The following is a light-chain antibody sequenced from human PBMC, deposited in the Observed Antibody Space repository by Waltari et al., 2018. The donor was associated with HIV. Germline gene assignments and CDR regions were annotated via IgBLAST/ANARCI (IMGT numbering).Light chain of an antibody. CDR2: DVT. V-gene: IGLV2-11*01. CDR1: SSDVGGYNY. CDR3: CSYAGNYPVL. Sequence: QSALTQPRSVSGSPGQSVTISCTGTSSDVGGYNYFSWYQPNPGKAPKFIIYDVTKRPSGVPDRFSGSKSGNTASLTISGLQAEDEADYYCCSYAGNYPVLFGGGTKLTVL. J-gene: IGLJ3*02.